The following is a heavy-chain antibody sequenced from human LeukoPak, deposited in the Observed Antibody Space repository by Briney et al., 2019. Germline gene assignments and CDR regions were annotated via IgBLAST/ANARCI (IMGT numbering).Heavy chain of an antibody. V-gene: IGHV1-3*01. CDR3: ASSSYDILTGYYYYYGMDV. CDR2: INAGNGNT. J-gene: IGHJ6*04. Sequence: ASVTVSLTSSGSGFTICTMHWDRQAPGQSHEWMGWINAGNGNTKYSQKFPGRVTITRDTSASTSYMELSSLRSEDTAVYDCASSSYDILTGYYYYYGMDVWGKGTTVTVSS. D-gene: IGHD3-9*01. CDR1: GSGFTICT.